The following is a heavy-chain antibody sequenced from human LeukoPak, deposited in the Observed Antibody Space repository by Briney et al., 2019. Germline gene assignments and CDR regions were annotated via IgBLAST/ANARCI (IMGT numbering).Heavy chain of an antibody. CDR1: GFTFSSYE. D-gene: IGHD3-10*01. J-gene: IGHJ1*01. CDR3: ARESDGSGSYYPEYFQH. CDR2: ISSSGSTI. V-gene: IGHV3-48*03. Sequence: GGSLRLSCAASGFTFSSYEMNWVCQAPGKGLEWVSYISSSGSTINYADSVKGRFTISRDNAKNSLYLQMNSLRAEDTAVYYCARESDGSGSYYPEYFQHWGQGTLVTVSS.